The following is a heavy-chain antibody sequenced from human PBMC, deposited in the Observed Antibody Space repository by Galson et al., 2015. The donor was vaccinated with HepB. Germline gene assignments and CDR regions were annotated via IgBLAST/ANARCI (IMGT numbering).Heavy chain of an antibody. CDR2: ISTKTGNP. CDR1: GYTFTNYA. V-gene: IGHV7-4-1*02. Sequence: SVKVSCKASGYTFTNYAMNWVRQAPGQGLEWMGWISTKTGNPTYAQGFTGRFVFSSDTSVSTAYLQISGLKAEDTAVYYCVTPLSNGYDYWRNWGQGTLVTVSS. CDR3: VTPLSNGYDYWRN. J-gene: IGHJ4*02. D-gene: IGHD5-12*01.